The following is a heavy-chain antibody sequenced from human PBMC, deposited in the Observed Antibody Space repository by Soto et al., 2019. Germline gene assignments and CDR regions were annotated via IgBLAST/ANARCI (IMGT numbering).Heavy chain of an antibody. CDR1: GYTFTSYL. Sequence: ASVKVSCKASGYTFTSYLMHWVRHAPGQGLEWMGIINPSGGSTSYAQKFQGRVTMTRDTSTSTVYMELSSLRSEDTAVYYCARVYPSDTRYGYVGNNWFDPWGQGTLVT. D-gene: IGHD5-18*01. CDR3: ARVYPSDTRYGYVGNNWFDP. J-gene: IGHJ5*02. CDR2: INPSGGST. V-gene: IGHV1-46*03.